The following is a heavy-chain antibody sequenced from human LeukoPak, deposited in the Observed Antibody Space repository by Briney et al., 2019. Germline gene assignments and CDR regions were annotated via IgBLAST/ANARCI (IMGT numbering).Heavy chain of an antibody. D-gene: IGHD5-24*01. CDR2: ISRSGTTI. CDR1: GFTSSDYY. CDR3: ARGEMAPDY. J-gene: IGHJ4*02. Sequence: GGSLRLSCAASGFTSSDYYMGWIRQAPGKGLDWISCISRSGTTIYYADSVKGRFTISRDNAKNSLHLQMNSLRAEDTAVYYCARGEMAPDYWGQGTLVTVSS. V-gene: IGHV3-11*04.